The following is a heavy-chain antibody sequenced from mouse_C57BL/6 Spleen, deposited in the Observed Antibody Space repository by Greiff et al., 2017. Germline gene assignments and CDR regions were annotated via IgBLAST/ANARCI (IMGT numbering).Heavy chain of an antibody. Sequence: VQLQQSGPGLVQPSQSLSITCTVSGFSLTSYGVHWVRQSPGKGLEWLGVIWSGGSTDSNAAFISRLSISKDNSTGQVFFKMNSLQADDTAIYYCARTYGSKAMDDWGQGTSVTVSS. V-gene: IGHV2-2*01. CDR2: IWSGGST. CDR3: ARTYGSKAMDD. J-gene: IGHJ4*01. D-gene: IGHD1-1*01. CDR1: GFSLTSYG.